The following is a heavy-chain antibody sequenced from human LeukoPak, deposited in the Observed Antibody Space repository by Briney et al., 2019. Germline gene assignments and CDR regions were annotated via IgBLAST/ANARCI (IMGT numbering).Heavy chain of an antibody. CDR2: IYPGDSDT. CDR1: GYSFTSYW. V-gene: IGHV5-51*01. Sequence: GESLEISCKGSGYSFTSYWIGWVRQMPGKGLEWMGIIYPGDSDTRYSPSFQGQVTISADKSISTAYLQWSSLKASDTAMYYCARRDTMVRGVTSFDYWGQGTLVTVSS. J-gene: IGHJ4*02. D-gene: IGHD3-10*01. CDR3: ARRDTMVRGVTSFDY.